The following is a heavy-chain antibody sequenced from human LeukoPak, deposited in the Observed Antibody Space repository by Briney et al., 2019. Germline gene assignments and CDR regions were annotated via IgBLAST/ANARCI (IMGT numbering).Heavy chain of an antibody. D-gene: IGHD4/OR15-4a*01. CDR1: GFSFNDYG. Sequence: GGSLRLSCAASGFSFNDYGMSWVRQAPGKGLEWVSFIYSDNTHYSDSVKGRFTISRDNSKNTLYLQMNSLRAEDTAVYYCARRAGAYSHPYDYWGQGTLVTVSS. CDR2: IYSDNT. CDR3: ARRAGAYSHPYDY. V-gene: IGHV3-53*01. J-gene: IGHJ4*02.